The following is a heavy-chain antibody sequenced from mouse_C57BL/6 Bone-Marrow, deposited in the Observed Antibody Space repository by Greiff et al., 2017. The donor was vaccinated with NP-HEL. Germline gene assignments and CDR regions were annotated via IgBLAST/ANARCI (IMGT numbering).Heavy chain of an antibody. D-gene: IGHD1-1*01. Sequence: VQLQQSGAELVRPGASVKLSCTASGFNIKDYYMHWVKQRPEQGLEWIGRIDPEDGDTEYAPKFPGKATMTADTASNTAYLQLSSLTSEDTAVYYWTTVVANGYYFDYWGQGTTLTVSS. V-gene: IGHV14-1*01. CDR3: TTVVANGYYFDY. CDR2: IDPEDGDT. J-gene: IGHJ2*01. CDR1: GFNIKDYY.